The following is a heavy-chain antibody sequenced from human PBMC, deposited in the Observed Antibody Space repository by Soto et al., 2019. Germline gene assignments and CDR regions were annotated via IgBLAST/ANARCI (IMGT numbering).Heavy chain of an antibody. Sequence: GASVKVSCKASGYTFTSYYMHWLRQAPGQGLEWMGIINPSGGSTSYAQKFQGRVTMTRDTSTSTVYMELSSLRSEDTAVYYCARDMGWFGEFTYYYYYMDVWGKGTTVTVSS. CDR1: GYTFTSYY. J-gene: IGHJ6*03. D-gene: IGHD3-10*01. V-gene: IGHV1-46*03. CDR2: INPSGGST. CDR3: ARDMGWFGEFTYYYYYMDV.